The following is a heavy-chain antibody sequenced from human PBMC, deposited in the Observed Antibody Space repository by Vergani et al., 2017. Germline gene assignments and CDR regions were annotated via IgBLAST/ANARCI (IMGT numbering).Heavy chain of an antibody. CDR2: INAGNGNT. CDR1: GYTFTSYY. CDR3: ARDLSYSVQGPNDAFDI. V-gene: IGHV1-3*01. D-gene: IGHD1-1*01. J-gene: IGHJ3*02. Sequence: QVQLVQSGAEVKKPGASVKVSCKASGYTFTSYYMHWVRQAPGQRLEWMGWINAGNGNTKYSQKFQGRVTITRDTSASTAYMELSSLRSEDTAVYYCARDLSYSVQGPNDAFDIWGQGTMVTVSS.